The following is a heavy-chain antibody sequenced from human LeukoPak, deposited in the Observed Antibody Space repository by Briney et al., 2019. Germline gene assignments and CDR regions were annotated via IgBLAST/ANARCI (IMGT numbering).Heavy chain of an antibody. V-gene: IGHV1-8*01. J-gene: IGHJ1*01. D-gene: IGHD6-19*01. CDR1: GYTFSSYD. CDR2: MNPNSGNT. CDR3: ERRVGSGWPVQH. Sequence: ASVKVSCKASGYTFSSYDINWVRQATGQGLEWMGWMNPNSGNTGYAQKFQGRLNMTRNTSIDTAYMELSSLRSDDTAVYYCERRVGSGWPVQHWGQGTLVTVSS.